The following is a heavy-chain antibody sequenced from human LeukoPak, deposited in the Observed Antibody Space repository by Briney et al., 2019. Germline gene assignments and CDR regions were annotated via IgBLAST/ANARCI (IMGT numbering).Heavy chain of an antibody. V-gene: IGHV3-30*02. D-gene: IGHD1-7*01. CDR1: RFIFTSTG. CDR2: IRYDGSDK. J-gene: IGHJ4*02. Sequence: GGSLRLSCAASRFIFTSTGMHWVRQAPGKGLEWVSFIRYDGSDKYCADSVQGRFIISRDNAKNSLYLQMNTLRAEDTAVYYCAKNGGTTTPLYFDYWGQGTLVTVSS. CDR3: AKNGGTTTPLYFDY.